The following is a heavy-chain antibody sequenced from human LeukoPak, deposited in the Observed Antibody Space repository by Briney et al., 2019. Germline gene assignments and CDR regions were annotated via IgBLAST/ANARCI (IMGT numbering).Heavy chain of an antibody. V-gene: IGHV1-69*01. J-gene: IGHJ6*04. CDR2: IIPIFGTA. D-gene: IGHD2-15*01. CDR1: GGTFSSYA. Sequence: SVKVSCKASGGTFSSYAMSWVRQAPGQGLEWMGGIIPIFGTANYAQKFQGRVTITADESTSTAYMELSSLRSEDTAVYYCARDAAEYYYYGMDVWGKGTTVTVSS. CDR3: ARDAAEYYYYGMDV.